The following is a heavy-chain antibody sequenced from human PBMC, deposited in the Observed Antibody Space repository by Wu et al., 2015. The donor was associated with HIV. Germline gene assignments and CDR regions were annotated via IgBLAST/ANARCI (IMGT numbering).Heavy chain of an antibody. D-gene: IGHD3-22*01. CDR1: GYTFTNYD. J-gene: IGHJ4*02. CDR2: MNPNSGNT. Sequence: QVQLVQSGAEVKKPGASVKVSCKASGYTFTNYDLNLVRQATGQGLEWMGWMNPNSGNTGYAQKFQGRVTMTEDTSTDTAYMELSSLRSEDTAVYYCATAGPGFKYYYDSSGYYYWGQGTLVTVSS. CDR3: ATAGPGFKYYYDSSGYYY. V-gene: IGHV1-8*01.